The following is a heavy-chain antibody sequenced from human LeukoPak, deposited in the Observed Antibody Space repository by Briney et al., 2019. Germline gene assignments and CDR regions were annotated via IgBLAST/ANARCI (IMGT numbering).Heavy chain of an antibody. D-gene: IGHD3-22*01. CDR2: ISWNSGSI. V-gene: IGHV3-9*01. J-gene: IGHJ4*02. Sequence: GGSLRLSCAASGFTFDDYAMHWVRQAPGKGLEWVSGISWNSGSIGYADSVKGRFTISRDNAKNSLYLQMNSLGAEDTAVYYCAKDRWGDSSGSFDYWGQGTLVTVSS. CDR1: GFTFDDYA. CDR3: AKDRWGDSSGSFDY.